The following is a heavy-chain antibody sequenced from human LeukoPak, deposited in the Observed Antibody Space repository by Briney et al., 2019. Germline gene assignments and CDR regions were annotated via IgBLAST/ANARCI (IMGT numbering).Heavy chain of an antibody. CDR2: IKYSGST. D-gene: IGHD3-22*01. CDR3: ARDPGYHHSSCFREYYFDY. Sequence: SETLSLTCTVSGGSISINHRSWIRQPPGKGLEWVGYIKYSGSTNYHPSRESRVSISVDTSKNQFSLNLTSVTAADTAVYYCARDPGYHHSSCFREYYFDYWGQGTLVTVSS. CDR1: GGSISINH. V-gene: IGHV4-59*01. J-gene: IGHJ4*02.